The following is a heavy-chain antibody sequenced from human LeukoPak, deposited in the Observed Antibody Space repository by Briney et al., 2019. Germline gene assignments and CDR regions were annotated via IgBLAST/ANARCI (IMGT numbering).Heavy chain of an antibody. J-gene: IGHJ4*02. CDR2: ISGSGDST. Sequence: GGSLRLSCAATGFTFSSYAMSWVRQAPGKGLEWVSAISGSGDSTYYGDSVKGRFTISRDNSKNTLYLQMNSLRAEDTAVYYCAKTRPLDSSSWSHGDYWGQGTLVTVSS. CDR3: AKTRPLDSSSWSHGDY. CDR1: GFTFSSYA. V-gene: IGHV3-23*01. D-gene: IGHD6-13*01.